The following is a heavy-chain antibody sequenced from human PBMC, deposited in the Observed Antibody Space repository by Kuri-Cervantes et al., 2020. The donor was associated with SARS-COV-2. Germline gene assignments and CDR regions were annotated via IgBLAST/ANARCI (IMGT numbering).Heavy chain of an antibody. V-gene: IGHV3-21*04. CDR2: ISSSSSYI. D-gene: IGHD6-6*01. J-gene: IGHJ6*03. CDR1: GFSFSSYG. Sequence: GGSLRLSCAASGFSFSSYGMNWVCQAPGKGLEWVSSISSSSSYIYYADSVKGRFTISRDNAKNSLYLQMNSLRAEDTAVYYCARDIAARYYYYMDVWGKGTTVTVSS. CDR3: ARDIAARYYYYMDV.